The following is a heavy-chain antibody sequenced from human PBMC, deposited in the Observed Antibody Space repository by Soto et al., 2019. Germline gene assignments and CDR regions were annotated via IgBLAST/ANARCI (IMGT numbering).Heavy chain of an antibody. D-gene: IGHD6-6*01. CDR2: INPSGGST. CDR3: ARGIAARESDY. J-gene: IGHJ4*02. Sequence: ASVKVSFKTSGYTFTSYYIHWLRHAPEQGLEWMGIINPSGGSTTYAQRFQGRITMTRDASTRTFYMEVNSLRSEDTAVYYCARGIAARESDYWGQGTLVTVLL. CDR1: GYTFTSYY. V-gene: IGHV1-46*03.